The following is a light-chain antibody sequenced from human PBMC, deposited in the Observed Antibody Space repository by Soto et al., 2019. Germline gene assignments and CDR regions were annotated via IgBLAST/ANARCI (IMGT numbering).Light chain of an antibody. CDR3: QQYNGYSRT. V-gene: IGKV1-5*01. Sequence: DIQITQSPSTLSASVGDRVTITCRASQSIGDSLAWYQQPPGKEHYLLISDVSSLERGVPSRFSGSGSGTEFTLTISSMQPDDFATFYCQQYNGYSRTFGQGTKVDIK. CDR1: QSIGDS. CDR2: DVS. J-gene: IGKJ1*01.